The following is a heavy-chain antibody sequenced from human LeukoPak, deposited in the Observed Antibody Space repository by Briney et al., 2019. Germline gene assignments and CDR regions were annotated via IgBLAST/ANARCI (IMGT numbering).Heavy chain of an antibody. J-gene: IGHJ6*03. V-gene: IGHV1-69*05. D-gene: IGHD6-13*01. CDR3: ARDGRVGSSWYYYYYMDV. CDR1: GYTFTGYY. CDR2: IIPIFGTA. Sequence: GASVKVSCKASGYTFTGYYMHWVRQAPGQGLEWMGRIIPIFGTANYAQKFQGRVTITTDESTSTAYMELSSLRSEDTAVYYCARDGRVGSSWYYYYYMDVWGKGTTVTVSS.